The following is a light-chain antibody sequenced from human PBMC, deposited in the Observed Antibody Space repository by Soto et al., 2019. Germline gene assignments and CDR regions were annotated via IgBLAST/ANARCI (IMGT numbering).Light chain of an antibody. V-gene: IGKV3-20*01. Sequence: EIVLTQSPGTLSLSPGEIATLSCRASQTVSDNFLAWYQHKPGQAPRLLIYGASRRATGIPNRFSGSGSGTDFTLTIYRLESEDFAVYYCQQYASSPLTFGGGTKVDI. CDR2: GAS. CDR3: QQYASSPLT. CDR1: QTVSDNF. J-gene: IGKJ4*01.